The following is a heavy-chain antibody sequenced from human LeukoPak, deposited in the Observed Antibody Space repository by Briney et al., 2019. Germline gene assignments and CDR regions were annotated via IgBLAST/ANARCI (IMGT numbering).Heavy chain of an antibody. Sequence: QPGGSLRLSCAASGFSLSNHYMTWVRQAPGKGLEWVANIRQDAGDTYYLDSVKGRFTISRDNAKNSVYLQMNSLRAEDTALYYCVREAVVRNTDDAFDVWGQGTMVTVST. D-gene: IGHD2-21*01. CDR1: GFSLSNHY. V-gene: IGHV3-7*01. J-gene: IGHJ3*01. CDR2: IRQDAGDT. CDR3: VREAVVRNTDDAFDV.